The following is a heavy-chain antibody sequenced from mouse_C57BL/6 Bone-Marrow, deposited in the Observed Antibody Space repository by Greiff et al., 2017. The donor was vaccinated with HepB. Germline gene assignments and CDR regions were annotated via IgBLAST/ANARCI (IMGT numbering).Heavy chain of an antibody. V-gene: IGHV14-4*01. J-gene: IGHJ1*03. Sequence: EVQLQQSGAELVRPGASVKLSCTASGFNIKDDYMHWVKQRPEQGLEWIGWIDPENGDTEYASKFQGKATITADTSSNTAYLQLSSLTSEDTAVYYCTTSYGSSYLYFDVWGTGTTVTVSS. D-gene: IGHD1-1*01. CDR3: TTSYGSSYLYFDV. CDR1: GFNIKDDY. CDR2: IDPENGDT.